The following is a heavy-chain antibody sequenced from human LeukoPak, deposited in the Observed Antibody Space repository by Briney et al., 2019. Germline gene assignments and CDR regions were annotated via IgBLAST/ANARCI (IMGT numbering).Heavy chain of an antibody. CDR1: GFTFSKYA. V-gene: IGHV3-66*01. CDR2: IYSGGST. CDR3: ASSGFYDY. Sequence: SGGSLRLSCAASGFTFSKYAMTWVRQAPGKGLEWVSVIYSGGSTYYADSVKGRFTISRDNSKNTLYLQMNSLRAEDTAVYYCASSGFYDYWGQGTLVTVSS. D-gene: IGHD3-22*01. J-gene: IGHJ4*02.